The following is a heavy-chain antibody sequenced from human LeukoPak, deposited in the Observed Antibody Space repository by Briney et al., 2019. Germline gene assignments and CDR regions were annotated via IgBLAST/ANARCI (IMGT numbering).Heavy chain of an antibody. J-gene: IGHJ6*02. D-gene: IGHD3-10*01. CDR1: GFTFSSYW. CDR2: IKQDGSEK. CDR3: ARVGARVTGYYYYGMDV. V-gene: IGHV3-7*01. Sequence: GGSLRLSCAASGFTFSSYWMSWVRQAPGKGLEWVANIKQDGSEKYYVDSVKGRFTISRDNAKNSLYLQMNSLRAEDTAVYYCARVGARVTGYYYYGMDVWGQGTTVTVSS.